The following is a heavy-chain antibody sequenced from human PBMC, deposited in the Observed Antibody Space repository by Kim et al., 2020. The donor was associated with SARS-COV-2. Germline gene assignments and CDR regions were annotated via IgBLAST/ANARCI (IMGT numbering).Heavy chain of an antibody. Sequence: SETLSLTCTVSGGSISSYYWSWIRQPPGKGLEWIGYIYYSGSTNYNPSLKSRVTISVDTSKNQFSLKLSSVTAADTAVYYCARQYYDSPRRYAFDIWGQGTMVTVSS. CDR1: GGSISSYY. J-gene: IGHJ3*02. V-gene: IGHV4-59*01. CDR3: ARQYYDSPRRYAFDI. CDR2: IYYSGST. D-gene: IGHD3-22*01.